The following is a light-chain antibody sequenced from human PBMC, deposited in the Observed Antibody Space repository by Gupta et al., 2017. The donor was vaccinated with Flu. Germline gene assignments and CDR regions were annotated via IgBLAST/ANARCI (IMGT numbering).Light chain of an antibody. CDR1: ENIDTW. Sequence: DIEMTPSASSVSASVGDRVTISCRASENIDTWLAWYQQKPGKAPQLLIYGASNLQNGVPFRFSGDGSGTVFTLTISSLQPEDFATYFCQQAKRFPHTFGGGTKVEI. V-gene: IGKV1D-12*01. J-gene: IGKJ4*01. CDR3: QQAKRFPHT. CDR2: GAS.